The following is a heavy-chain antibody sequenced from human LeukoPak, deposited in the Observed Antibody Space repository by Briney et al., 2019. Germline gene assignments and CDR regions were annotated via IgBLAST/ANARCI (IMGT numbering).Heavy chain of an antibody. V-gene: IGHV3-33*01. Sequence: GKSLRLSCPASGFIFSDYGMQWVRQAPGKGLEWVAVIWYDGSNKYYADSVKGRFTISRDNSKNTLYLQMNSLRAEDTAVYYCARDVYSSGWYVAPDYWGQGTLVTVSS. CDR1: GFIFSDYG. J-gene: IGHJ4*02. D-gene: IGHD6-19*01. CDR3: ARDVYSSGWYVAPDY. CDR2: IWYDGSNK.